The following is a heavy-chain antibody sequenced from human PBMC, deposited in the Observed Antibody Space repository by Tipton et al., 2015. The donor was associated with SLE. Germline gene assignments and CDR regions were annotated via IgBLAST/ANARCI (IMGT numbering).Heavy chain of an antibody. J-gene: IGHJ4*02. CDR1: GYPFTGYY. D-gene: IGHD3-22*01. V-gene: IGHV1-2*02. CDR2: INTNSGGT. Sequence: QSGAEVKKPGASVEVSCKASGYPFTGYYMHWVRQAPGQGLEWMGWINTNSGGTNYAQKFQGRVTMTSDTSISTAYMELSRLTSDDTAVYYCARAYFYDTSGYLPGYWGQGTLVTVSS. CDR3: ARAYFYDTSGYLPGY.